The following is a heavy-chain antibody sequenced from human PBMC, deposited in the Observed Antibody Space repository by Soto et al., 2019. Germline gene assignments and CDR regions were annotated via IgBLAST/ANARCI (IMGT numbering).Heavy chain of an antibody. Sequence: SETLSLTCTVSGGSISSYYWSWIRQPPGKGLEWIGNIYYSGSTNYNPSLKSRVTISVDTSKNQFSLELSSVTAADTAVYYCAGYGSGSSNWFDPWGQGTLVTVSS. CDR2: IYYSGST. D-gene: IGHD3-10*01. CDR3: AGYGSGSSNWFDP. J-gene: IGHJ5*02. V-gene: IGHV4-59*01. CDR1: GGSISSYY.